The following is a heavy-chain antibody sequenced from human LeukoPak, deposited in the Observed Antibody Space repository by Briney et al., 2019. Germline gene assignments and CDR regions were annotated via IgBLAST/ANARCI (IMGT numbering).Heavy chain of an antibody. J-gene: IGHJ4*02. Sequence: SVKVSCKASGGTFSSYAISWVRQAPGQGLEWMGRIIPIFGIANYAQKFQGRVTITADKSTSTAYMELSSLRSEDTAVYYCARDALRVFDLWGQGTLVTVSS. CDR1: GGTFSSYA. V-gene: IGHV1-69*04. CDR3: ARDALRVFDL. CDR2: IIPIFGIA.